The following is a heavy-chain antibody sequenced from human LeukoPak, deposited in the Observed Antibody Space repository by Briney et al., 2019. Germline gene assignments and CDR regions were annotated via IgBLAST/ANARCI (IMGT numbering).Heavy chain of an antibody. Sequence: GGSLRLSCAASGFTFSSYWMSWVRQAPGKGLEWVANIKQDGSEKYYVDSVKGRFTISRDNAKNSLYLQMNSLRAEDTAVYYCARDGDILTGYYPHYYMDVWGKGTTVTVSS. J-gene: IGHJ6*03. CDR1: GFTFSSYW. CDR3: ARDGDILTGYYPHYYMDV. V-gene: IGHV3-7*01. CDR2: IKQDGSEK. D-gene: IGHD3-9*01.